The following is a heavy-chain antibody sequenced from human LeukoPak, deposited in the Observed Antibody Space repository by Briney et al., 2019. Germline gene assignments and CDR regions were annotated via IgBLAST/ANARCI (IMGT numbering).Heavy chain of an antibody. Sequence: SVKVSCKASGGTFSSYAISWVRQAPGQGLEWMGGIIPIFGTANYAQKFQGRVTITADKSTSTAYMELSSLRSEDTAVYYCAREPRDDILTGPFDYWGQGTLVTVSS. D-gene: IGHD3-9*01. J-gene: IGHJ4*02. CDR1: GGTFSSYA. V-gene: IGHV1-69*06. CDR2: IIPIFGTA. CDR3: AREPRDDILTGPFDY.